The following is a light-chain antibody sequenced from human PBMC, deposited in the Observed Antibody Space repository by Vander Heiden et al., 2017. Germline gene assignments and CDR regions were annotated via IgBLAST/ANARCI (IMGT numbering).Light chain of an antibody. J-gene: IGKJ5*01. CDR1: QSVSSY. CDR3: QQRSNWPPT. CDR2: DAS. V-gene: IGKV3-11*01. Sequence: IVFTQSPATLVLSPGERATLSGRASQSVSSYLAWYQQKPGQAPRLLIYDASNRATGIPARFSGSGSGTDFTLTISSLEPEDFAVYYCQQRSNWPPTFGQGTRLEIK.